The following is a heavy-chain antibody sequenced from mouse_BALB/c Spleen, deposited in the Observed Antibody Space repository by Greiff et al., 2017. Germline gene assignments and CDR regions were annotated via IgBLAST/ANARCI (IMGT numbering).Heavy chain of an antibody. CDR3: ARGGFDYSAFAY. J-gene: IGHJ3*01. Sequence: EVKLMESGGGLVQPGGSRKLSCAASGFTFSSFGMHWVRQAPEKGLEWVAYISSGSSTIYYADTVKGRFTISRDNPKNTLFLQMTSLRSEDTAMYYCARGGFDYSAFAYWGQGTLVTVSA. V-gene: IGHV5-17*02. D-gene: IGHD2-13*01. CDR1: GFTFSSFG. CDR2: ISSGSSTI.